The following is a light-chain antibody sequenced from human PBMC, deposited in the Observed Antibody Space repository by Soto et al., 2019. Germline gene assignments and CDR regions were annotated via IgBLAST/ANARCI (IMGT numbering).Light chain of an antibody. CDR3: QQYNSYPLT. J-gene: IGKJ4*01. V-gene: IGKV1D-16*01. CDR2: GAS. CDR1: QFISNW. Sequence: DIQMTQSPSSLSASVGDRVTITCRASQFISNWLAWYQQKPETAPKSLIFGASTLQSGVPSRFSGSGFGTYFTLTINGLQPEDLATYFCQQYNSYPLTFGGGTKVEI.